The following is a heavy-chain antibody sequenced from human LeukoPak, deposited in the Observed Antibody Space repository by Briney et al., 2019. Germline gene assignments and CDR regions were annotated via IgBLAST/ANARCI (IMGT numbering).Heavy chain of an antibody. Sequence: ASETLSLPCTVSGRSLNSGTDYWRWIRQPAGRGLEWIGHTFSSHSTNYNPSLKSRVTISVDTAKNQFSLSLTSVTAADTAIYYCAKTWSGTFHIWAQGTMVTVSS. CDR3: AKTWSGTFHI. D-gene: IGHD2-15*01. CDR2: TFSSHST. J-gene: IGHJ3*02. CDR1: GRSLNSGTDY. V-gene: IGHV4-61*09.